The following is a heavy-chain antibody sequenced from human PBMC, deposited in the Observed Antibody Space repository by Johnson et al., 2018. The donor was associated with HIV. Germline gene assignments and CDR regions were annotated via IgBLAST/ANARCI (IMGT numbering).Heavy chain of an antibody. CDR2: TRYDGSNK. CDR3: ARARAGSGYYGGLGNAFDT. D-gene: IGHD5-12*01. V-gene: IGHV3-33*08. Sequence: VQLVESGGGVVQPGRSLRLSCAASGFTFTTYGMHWVRQAPGKGLEWVAFTRYDGSNKHYVDSVKGRFTISRDNAKKSLFLQMNSLRAEDTALYYCARARAGSGYYGGLGNAFDTWGQGTMVTVSS. CDR1: GFTFTTYG. J-gene: IGHJ3*02.